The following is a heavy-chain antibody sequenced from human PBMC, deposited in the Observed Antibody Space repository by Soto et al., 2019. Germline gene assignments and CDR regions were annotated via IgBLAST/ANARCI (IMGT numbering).Heavy chain of an antibody. CDR3: AKDIHYDYIWGSYLDY. CDR2: ISGSGGST. Sequence: GGSLRLSCAASGFTCRSYAMSWVRQAPGKGLEWVSAISGSGGSTYYADSVKGRFTISRDNSKNTLYLQMNSLRAEDTAVYYCAKDIHYDYIWGSYLDYWGQRTLVTVSS. D-gene: IGHD3-16*02. J-gene: IGHJ4*02. V-gene: IGHV3-23*01. CDR1: GFTCRSYA.